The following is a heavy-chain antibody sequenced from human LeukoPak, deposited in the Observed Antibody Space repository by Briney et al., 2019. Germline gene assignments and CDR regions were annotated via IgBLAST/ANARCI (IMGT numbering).Heavy chain of an antibody. CDR1: GDSISSGDYY. CDR3: ARSLRVRGVPDYMDV. Sequence: SETLSLTCTVSGDSISSGDYYWSWIRQPAGKGLEWIGRISSSGSTNYNPSLKSRVTISVDTSKNQFSLKLSSVTAADTAVYYCARSLRVRGVPDYMDVWGKGTTVTISS. CDR2: ISSSGST. V-gene: IGHV4-61*02. J-gene: IGHJ6*03. D-gene: IGHD3-10*01.